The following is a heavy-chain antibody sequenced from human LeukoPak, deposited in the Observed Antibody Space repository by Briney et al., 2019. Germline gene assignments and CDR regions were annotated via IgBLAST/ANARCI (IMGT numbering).Heavy chain of an antibody. Sequence: SETLSLTCSVSGGSVSSARYYWNWIRQLPGRGLEWIGYIYHTGSTYYRASLRSRLSISIDASKNQFSLRLRSVTAADTAVYYCARSRLGGYTYGFDYWGQGNLVTVSS. J-gene: IGHJ4*02. CDR2: IYHTGST. D-gene: IGHD5-18*01. V-gene: IGHV4-31*03. CDR1: GGSVSSARYY. CDR3: ARSRLGGYTYGFDY.